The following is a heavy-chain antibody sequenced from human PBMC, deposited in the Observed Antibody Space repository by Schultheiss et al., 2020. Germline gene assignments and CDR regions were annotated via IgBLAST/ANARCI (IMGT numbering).Heavy chain of an antibody. Sequence: GGSLRLSCAASGFTFSSYAMHWVRQAPGKGLEWVAVISYDGSNKYYADSVKGRFTISRDNSKNTLYLQMNSLKTEDTAVYYCTTDPAIAAAGTNWFDPWGQGTLVTVSS. D-gene: IGHD6-13*01. CDR1: GFTFSSYA. V-gene: IGHV3-30*14. J-gene: IGHJ5*02. CDR2: ISYDGSNK. CDR3: TTDPAIAAAGTNWFDP.